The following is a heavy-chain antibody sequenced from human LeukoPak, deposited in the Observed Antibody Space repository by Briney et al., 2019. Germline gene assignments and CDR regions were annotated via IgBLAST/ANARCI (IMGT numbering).Heavy chain of an antibody. CDR2: LYSDGNT. CDR1: GFTVITND. J-gene: IGHJ4*02. Sequence: GGSLRLSCAASGFTVITNDMTWVRQAPGEGLEWVSVLYSDGNTKYADSVQGRFTISRDNSNNTLYLEMNSLSPDDTAVYYCARGVEPLAANTLAYWGQGTLVTVSS. CDR3: ARGVEPLAANTLAY. V-gene: IGHV3-53*01. D-gene: IGHD1-14*01.